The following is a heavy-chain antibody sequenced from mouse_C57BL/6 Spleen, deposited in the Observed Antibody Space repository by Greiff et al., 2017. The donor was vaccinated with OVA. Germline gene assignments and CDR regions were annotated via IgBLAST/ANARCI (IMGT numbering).Heavy chain of an antibody. CDR1: GYAFTNYL. J-gene: IGHJ2*01. CDR2: INPGSGGT. Sequence: VKLMESGAELVRPGTSVKVSCKASGYAFTNYLIEWVKQRPGQGLEWIGVINPGSGGTNYNEKFKGKATLTADKSSSTAYMQLSSLTSEDSAVYFCARSGGTAQAEFDYWGQGTTLTVSS. D-gene: IGHD3-2*02. CDR3: ARSGGTAQAEFDY. V-gene: IGHV1-54*01.